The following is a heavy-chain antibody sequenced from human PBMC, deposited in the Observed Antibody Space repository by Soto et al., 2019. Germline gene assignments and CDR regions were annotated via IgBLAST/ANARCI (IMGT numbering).Heavy chain of an antibody. J-gene: IGHJ4*02. D-gene: IGHD1-26*01. V-gene: IGHV1-69*01. CDR2: IIPIFGTA. CDR1: GGTFSSYS. Sequence: QVQLVKSGAEVKKPGSSVKVSCKASGGTFSSYSINWVRQAPGQGLEWMGEIIPIFGTANYAQKFQGRVTITADESTSTAYMELSSLRSADTAVYYCARDGGRHSGGIDYWGQGTLVTVS. CDR3: ARDGGRHSGGIDY.